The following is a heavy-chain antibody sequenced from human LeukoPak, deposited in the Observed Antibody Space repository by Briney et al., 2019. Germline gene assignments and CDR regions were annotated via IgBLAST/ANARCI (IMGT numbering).Heavy chain of an antibody. CDR2: INPNSGDT. CDR1: GYTFTGYY. J-gene: IGHJ4*02. V-gene: IGHV1-2*02. Sequence: ASVRVSCTASGYTFTGYYIHWVRQAPGQGLEWMAWINPNSGDTYYAQKVQGRVTMTRDMSIRTPYMDLTSLTSDDTAVYYCAKFGDYIAGFTNFDYWGQGTLVTVSS. D-gene: IGHD4-17*01. CDR3: AKFGDYIAGFTNFDY.